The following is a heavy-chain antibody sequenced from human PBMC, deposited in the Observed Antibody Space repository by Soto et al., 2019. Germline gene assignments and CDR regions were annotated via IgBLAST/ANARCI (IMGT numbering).Heavy chain of an antibody. D-gene: IGHD2-15*01. CDR2: IGTAGDT. Sequence: GWSLRLSCAASGFTFSSYDMHWVRQATGKGLEWVSAIGTAGDTYYPGSVKGRFTISRENAKNSLYLQMNSLRAGDTAVYYCARGQKFGYCSGGSCYDYMDVWGKGTTVTVSS. CDR3: ARGQKFGYCSGGSCYDYMDV. V-gene: IGHV3-13*01. J-gene: IGHJ6*03. CDR1: GFTFSSYD.